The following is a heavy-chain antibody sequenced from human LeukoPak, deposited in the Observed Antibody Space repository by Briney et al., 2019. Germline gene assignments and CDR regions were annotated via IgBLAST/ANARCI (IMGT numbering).Heavy chain of an antibody. D-gene: IGHD2-15*01. CDR3: AKVGGYCSGGSCYSIDY. CDR1: GFTFSSYA. V-gene: IGHV3-30-3*01. CDR2: ISYDGSNK. J-gene: IGHJ4*02. Sequence: GGSLRLSCAASGFTFSSYAMHWVRQAPGRGLEWVAVISYDGSNKYYADSVKGRFTISRDNAKNSLYLQMNSLRAEDTAVYYCAKVGGYCSGGSCYSIDYWGQGTLVTVSS.